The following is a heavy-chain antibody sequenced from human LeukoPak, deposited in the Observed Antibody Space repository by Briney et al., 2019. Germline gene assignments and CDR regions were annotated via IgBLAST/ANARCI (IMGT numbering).Heavy chain of an antibody. CDR1: GFIFSSYS. CDR2: ISSSSSYI. V-gene: IGHV3-21*04. D-gene: IGHD5-12*01. Sequence: GGSLRLSCAASGFIFSSYSMNWVRQAPGKGLEWVSSISSSSSYIYYADSVKGRFTISRDNSKNTLYLQMNSLRAEDTAVYYCAKDQEATSLYWYFDLWGRGTLVTVSS. CDR3: AKDQEATSLYWYFDL. J-gene: IGHJ2*01.